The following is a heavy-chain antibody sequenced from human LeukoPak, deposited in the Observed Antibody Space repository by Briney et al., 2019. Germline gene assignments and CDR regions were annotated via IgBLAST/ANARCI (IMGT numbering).Heavy chain of an antibody. D-gene: IGHD3-22*01. V-gene: IGHV3-30*02. J-gene: IGHJ4*02. CDR2: IHFDGINK. CDR1: GFTFSAYG. CDR3: AKDSRWLAQGYFDY. Sequence: GGSLRLSCAVSGFTFSAYGMHWVRQAPGKGLEWVTFIHFDGINKYYTDSVKGRFTISRDNSKNTLYLQMNNLRAEDSALYYCAKDSRWLAQGYFDYWGQGTLVTVSS.